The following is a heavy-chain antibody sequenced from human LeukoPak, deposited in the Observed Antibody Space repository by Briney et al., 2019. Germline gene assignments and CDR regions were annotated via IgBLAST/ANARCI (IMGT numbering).Heavy chain of an antibody. Sequence: SETLSLTCAVYSGSFSGYYWSWIRQPPGKGLEWIGEINHSGSTNYNPSLKSRVTISVDTSKNQFSLKLSSVTAADTAIYYCARAVIVVAAATQRNWFDPWGQGTLVTVSS. CDR2: INHSGST. D-gene: IGHD2-15*01. V-gene: IGHV4-34*01. CDR1: SGSFSGYY. J-gene: IGHJ5*02. CDR3: ARAVIVVAAATQRNWFDP.